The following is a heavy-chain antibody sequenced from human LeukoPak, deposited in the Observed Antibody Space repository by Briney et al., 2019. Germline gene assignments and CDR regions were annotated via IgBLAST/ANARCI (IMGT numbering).Heavy chain of an antibody. CDR2: IIPILGIA. CDR3: ARRSTAPSDAFDI. V-gene: IGHV1-69*04. D-gene: IGHD2-21*02. CDR1: GGTFSSYA. J-gene: IGHJ3*02. Sequence: ASVKVSCKASGGTFSSYAISWVRQAPGQGLEWMGRIIPILGIANYAQKFQGRVTITADKSTSTAHMELSSLRSEDTAVYYCARRSTAPSDAFDIWGQGTMVTVSS.